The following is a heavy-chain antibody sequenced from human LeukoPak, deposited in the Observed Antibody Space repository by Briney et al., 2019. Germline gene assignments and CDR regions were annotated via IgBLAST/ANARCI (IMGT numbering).Heavy chain of an antibody. CDR1: GDSVSSNSAA. D-gene: IGHD1-26*01. CDR2: TYYRSKWYS. CDR3: ARGGSYPLDY. J-gene: IGHJ4*02. Sequence: SQTLSLTCAISGDSVSSNSAAWNWIRQSPSRGLEWLGRTYYRSKWYSGYAMSVKSRITIKPDTSKNQFSLQLNSVTPEDTAVYYCARGGSYPLDYWGQGTLVTVSS. V-gene: IGHV6-1*01.